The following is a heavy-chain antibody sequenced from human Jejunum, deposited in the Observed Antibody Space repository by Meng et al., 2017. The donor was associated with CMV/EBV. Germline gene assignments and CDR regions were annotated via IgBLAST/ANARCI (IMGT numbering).Heavy chain of an antibody. CDR1: GFTFGDNH. CDR3: GRDSMKGGGFDQ. CDR2: TRRKLNAFPT. Sequence: GFTFGDNHRDWFRWAPGKGLEWLGRTRRKLNAFPTQYAASVKDRFTISRDDSQSSLYLQMNSLKSDDTAVYFCGRDSMKGGGFDQWGQGTLVTVSS. V-gene: IGHV3-72*01. D-gene: IGHD3-10*01. J-gene: IGHJ4*02.